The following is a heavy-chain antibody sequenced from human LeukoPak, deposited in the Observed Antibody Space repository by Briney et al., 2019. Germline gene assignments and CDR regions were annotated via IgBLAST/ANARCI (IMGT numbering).Heavy chain of an antibody. CDR1: GFTFSDYH. CDR2: ITNSGSTI. CDR3: ARNNTIPYYYGVDV. V-gene: IGHV3-11*01. J-gene: IGHJ6*02. D-gene: IGHD1/OR15-1a*01. Sequence: GGSLRLSCAASGFTFSDYHMTWLRHAPGKGLEWISYITNSGSTIYYADSVKGRFTISRDNAKNSLSLQMNSLRAEDTAVYYCARNNTIPYYYGVDVWGQGTTVTVSS.